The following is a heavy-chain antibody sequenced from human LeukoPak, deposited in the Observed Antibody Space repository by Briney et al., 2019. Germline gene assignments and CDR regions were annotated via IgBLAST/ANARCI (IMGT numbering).Heavy chain of an antibody. V-gene: IGHV3-7*01. CDR3: AKAGITGAFDI. D-gene: IGHD1-14*01. CDR1: GFTFSSYW. Sequence: GGSLRLSCAASGFTFSSYWMSWVRQAPGKGLEWVANIKQDGSEKYYVDSVKGRFTISRDNAKNSLYLQMNSLRPEDTAVYYCAKAGITGAFDIWGQGTMVTVSS. CDR2: IKQDGSEK. J-gene: IGHJ3*02.